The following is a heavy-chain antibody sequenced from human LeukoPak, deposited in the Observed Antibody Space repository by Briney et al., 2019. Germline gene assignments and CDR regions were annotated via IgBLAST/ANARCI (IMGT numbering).Heavy chain of an antibody. CDR2: SYSAGTT. J-gene: IGHJ2*01. Sequence: PGGSLRLSCAASGFTVSSSSMTWVRQAPGKGLEWVSVSYSAGTTYYADSVKGRFTISRDNSKNTLSLQMNSLRAEDTAVYYCARDGFTMVRGVGGWYFDLWGRGTLVTVSS. V-gene: IGHV3-66*01. CDR3: ARDGFTMVRGVGGWYFDL. D-gene: IGHD3-10*01. CDR1: GFTVSSSS.